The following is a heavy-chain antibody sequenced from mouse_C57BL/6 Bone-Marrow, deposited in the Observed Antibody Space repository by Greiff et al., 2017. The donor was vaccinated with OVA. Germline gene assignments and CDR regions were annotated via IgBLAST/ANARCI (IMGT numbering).Heavy chain of an antibody. Sequence: QVQLQQSGTELVKPGASVKLSCKASGYTFTSYWMHWVKQRPGQGLEWIGNINPSNGGTNYNEKFKSKATLTVDKSSSTAYMQLSSLTSEDSAVYCCARSDFPFITTVKGYYFDYWGQGTTLTVSS. D-gene: IGHD1-1*01. CDR2: INPSNGGT. CDR1: GYTFTSYW. J-gene: IGHJ2*01. V-gene: IGHV1-53*01. CDR3: ARSDFPFITTVKGYYFDY.